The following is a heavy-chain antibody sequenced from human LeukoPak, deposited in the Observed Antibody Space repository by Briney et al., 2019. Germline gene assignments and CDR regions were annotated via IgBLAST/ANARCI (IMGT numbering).Heavy chain of an antibody. Sequence: GESLKISCKGSGYSFTRYWIGWVRQMPGKGLEWRGIIYPGDSDTRYSPSFQGQVTISADKSISTAYLQWSSLKASDTAMYYCARRPFIAAAGTGYYFDYWGQGTLVTVSS. CDR2: IYPGDSDT. D-gene: IGHD6-13*01. CDR3: ARRPFIAAAGTGYYFDY. J-gene: IGHJ4*02. CDR1: GYSFTRYW. V-gene: IGHV5-51*01.